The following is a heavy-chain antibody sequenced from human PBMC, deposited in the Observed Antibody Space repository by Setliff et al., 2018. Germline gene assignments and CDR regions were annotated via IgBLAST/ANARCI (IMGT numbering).Heavy chain of an antibody. CDR1: GGSISSSSYY. D-gene: IGHD3-3*01. V-gene: IGHV4-39*07. J-gene: IGHJ4*02. CDR3: ARTDDYYNFYAY. Sequence: SETLSLTCTVSGGSISSSSYYWGWIRQPPGKGLEWIGSIYYSGSTYYNPSLKSRVTISVDTSKNQFSLKLSSVTAADTAVYYCARTDDYYNFYAYWGQGTLVTAPQ. CDR2: IYYSGST.